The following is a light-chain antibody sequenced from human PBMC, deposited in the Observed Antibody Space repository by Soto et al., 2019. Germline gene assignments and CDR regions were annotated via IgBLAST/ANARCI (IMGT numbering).Light chain of an antibody. CDR3: QQYYSTPPT. Sequence: DIVMTQSPDSLTVSLGERATINCKSSQSILSSSNNKNYLVWYQQKPGQPPKVRINWASTRESGVPDRFSGSGSGADFTLTISSLQAEDVAVYYCQQYYSTPPTFGGGTKVDSK. J-gene: IGKJ4*01. CDR1: QSILSSSNNKNY. V-gene: IGKV4-1*01. CDR2: WAS.